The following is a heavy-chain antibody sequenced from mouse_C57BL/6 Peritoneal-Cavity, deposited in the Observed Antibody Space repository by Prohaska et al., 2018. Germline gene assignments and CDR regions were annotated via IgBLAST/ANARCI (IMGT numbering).Heavy chain of an antibody. CDR3: AISPGAYLDV. CDR2: IHPSDSDT. CDR1: FTSYW. V-gene: IGHV1-74*01. Sequence: FTSYWMHWVKQRPGQGLEWIGRIHPSDSDTNYNQKFKGKATLTVDKSTSTAYMQLSSLTSEDSAVYYCAISPGAYLDVWGKETTVTVSS. J-gene: IGHJ1*03.